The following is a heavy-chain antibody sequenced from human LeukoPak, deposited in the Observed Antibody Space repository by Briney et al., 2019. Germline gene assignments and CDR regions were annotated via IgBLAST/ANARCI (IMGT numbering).Heavy chain of an antibody. D-gene: IGHD1-14*01. Sequence: SETLSLTCTVSGDSIRGYYWGWMRQPPGKGLEWIGSVHDSGSTYYGSSLKSRAIISLDTSKNQFSLKLSSVTAADTAVYYCARGPYKYEYWGQGILVTVSP. CDR3: ARGPYKYEY. CDR1: GDSIRGYY. J-gene: IGHJ4*02. V-gene: IGHV4-38-2*02. CDR2: VHDSGST.